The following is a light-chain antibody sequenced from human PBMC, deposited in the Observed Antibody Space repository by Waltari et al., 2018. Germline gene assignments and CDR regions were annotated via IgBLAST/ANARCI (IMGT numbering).Light chain of an antibody. CDR3: SSHISSTTLV. V-gene: IGLV2-14*01. CDR1: SSDVGDYNY. Sequence: QSALTQPASVSGSPGQSLTISCTGTSSDVGDYNYVSWYQQHPGRAPKLIIYNVSNRPSGISNRLSGSKSGNTASLTISGLQAEDEADYYCSSHISSTTLVFGGGTKLTVV. CDR2: NVS. J-gene: IGLJ3*02.